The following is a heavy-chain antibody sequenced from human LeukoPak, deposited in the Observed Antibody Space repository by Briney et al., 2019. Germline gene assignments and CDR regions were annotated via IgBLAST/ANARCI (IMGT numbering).Heavy chain of an antibody. CDR2: IYYSGST. V-gene: IGHV4-59*01. Sequence: SETLSLTCTVSGGSISSYYWSWIRQPPGKGLEWIGYIYYSGSTNYNPSLKSRVTISVDTSKNQFSLKLSSVTAADTAVYYCARIPIVARPYYFDYWGQGTLVTVSS. D-gene: IGHD6-6*01. CDR1: GGSISSYY. CDR3: ARIPIVARPYYFDY. J-gene: IGHJ4*02.